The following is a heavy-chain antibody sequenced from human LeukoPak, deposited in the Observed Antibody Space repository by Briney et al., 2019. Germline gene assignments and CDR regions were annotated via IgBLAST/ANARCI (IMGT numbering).Heavy chain of an antibody. CDR3: ARDRPMIVVADAFDI. D-gene: IGHD3-22*01. CDR1: GFTFSSYG. Sequence: GGSLRLSCAASGFTFSSYGMHWVRQAPGKGLEWVAVISYDGSNKYYADSVKGRFTISRDNSKNTLYLQMNSPRAEDTAMYYCARDRPMIVVADAFDIWGQGTTVTVSS. CDR2: ISYDGSNK. J-gene: IGHJ3*02. V-gene: IGHV3-30*19.